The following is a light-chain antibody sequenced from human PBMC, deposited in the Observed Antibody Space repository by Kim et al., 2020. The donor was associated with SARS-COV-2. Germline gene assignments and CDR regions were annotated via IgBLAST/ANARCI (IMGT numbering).Light chain of an antibody. CDR2: GAS. CDR1: QSISDN. J-gene: IGKJ1*01. V-gene: IGKV3-15*01. Sequence: VSPGERATLSCRASQSISDNLAWYQQKPGQSPRLLIYGASTRATGVPARFSGGGSGTQFTLTISSLQSEDFATFYCQQYYRWPRTFGQGTKVDIK. CDR3: QQYYRWPRT.